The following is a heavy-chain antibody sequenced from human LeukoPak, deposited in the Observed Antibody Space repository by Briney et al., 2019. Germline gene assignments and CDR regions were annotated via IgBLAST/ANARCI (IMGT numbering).Heavy chain of an antibody. CDR2: IYYSGST. V-gene: IGHV4-39*02. CDR3: ARVLEGSSGQHWYFDL. CDR1: GGSITNGSYY. D-gene: IGHD6-19*01. Sequence: SETLSLTCSVSGGSITNGSYYWGWIRQPPGKGLEWIGSIYYSGSTYFNPSLKSRVTMSVDTSKNQFSLKLSSVTAADTAVYYCARVLEGSSGQHWYFDLWGRGTLVTVSS. J-gene: IGHJ2*01.